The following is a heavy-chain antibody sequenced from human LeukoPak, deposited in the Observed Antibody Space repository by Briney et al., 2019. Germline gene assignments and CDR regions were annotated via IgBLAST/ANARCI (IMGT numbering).Heavy chain of an antibody. D-gene: IGHD6-6*01. V-gene: IGHV4-59*01. CDR2: IYYSGST. J-gene: IGHJ3*02. Sequence: SETLSLTCTVSGGSISSYYWSWIRQPPGKGLEWIGYIYYSGSTNYNPSLKSQVTISVDTSKNQFSLKLSSVTAADTAVYYCARGFSIAARAFDIWGQGTMVTVSS. CDR3: ARGFSIAARAFDI. CDR1: GGSISSYY.